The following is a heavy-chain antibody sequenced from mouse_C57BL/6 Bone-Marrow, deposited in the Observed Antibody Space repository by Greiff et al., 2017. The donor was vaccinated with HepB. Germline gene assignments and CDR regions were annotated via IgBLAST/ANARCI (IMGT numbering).Heavy chain of an antibody. J-gene: IGHJ4*01. D-gene: IGHD1-1*01. V-gene: IGHV1-64*01. CDR3: AKETPVVWDAMDY. Sequence: VQLQQPGAELVKPGASVKLSCKASGYTFTSYWMHWVKQRPGQGLEWIGMIHPNSGSTNYNEKFKSKATLTVDKSSSTAYMQLSSLTSEDSAVYYCAKETPVVWDAMDYWGQGASVTVSS. CDR2: IHPNSGST. CDR1: GYTFTSYW.